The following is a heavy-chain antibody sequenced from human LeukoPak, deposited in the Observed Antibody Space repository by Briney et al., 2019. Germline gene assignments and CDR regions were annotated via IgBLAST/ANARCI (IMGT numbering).Heavy chain of an antibody. D-gene: IGHD5-24*01. Sequence: PSETLSLTCTVSGGSIRSYYWSWLRQPGGKGLEWIGRIYTSGSTNYNPSLKSRVTISVDKSKNQFSLKLSSVTAADTAVYYCARVGDGYNYDYWGQGTLVTVSS. CDR3: ARVGDGYNYDY. J-gene: IGHJ4*02. CDR2: IYTSGST. CDR1: GGSIRSYY. V-gene: IGHV4-4*07.